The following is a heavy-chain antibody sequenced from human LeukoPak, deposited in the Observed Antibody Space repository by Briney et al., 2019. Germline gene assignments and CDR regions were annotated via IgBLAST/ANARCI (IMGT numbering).Heavy chain of an antibody. D-gene: IGHD6-13*01. CDR2: ISGSGGST. CDR3: AKDGRLAAGANYYHMDV. CDR1: GFTFSSYG. J-gene: IGHJ6*03. Sequence: GGSLRLSCAASGFTFSSYGMSWVRQAPGKGLEWVSAISGSGGSTYYADSVKGRFTISRDNSKNTLYLQMNSLRAEDTAVYYCAKDGRLAAGANYYHMDVWGKGTTVTISS. V-gene: IGHV3-23*01.